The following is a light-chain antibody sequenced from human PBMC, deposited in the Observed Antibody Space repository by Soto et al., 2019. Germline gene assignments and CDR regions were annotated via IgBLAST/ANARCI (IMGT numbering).Light chain of an antibody. V-gene: IGLV1-51*01. CDR3: GAWGDRLDIGV. Sequence: QSVLTQPPSVSAAPGQTVTIFCAGSRSNIGSNSVSWYQRLPGAGPKLLIYDNTKRPSGIPDRFSGSKSGTSATLGITGLQTGDEADYYCGAWGDRLDIGVFGGGTKLTVL. J-gene: IGLJ3*02. CDR2: DNT. CDR1: RSNIGSNS.